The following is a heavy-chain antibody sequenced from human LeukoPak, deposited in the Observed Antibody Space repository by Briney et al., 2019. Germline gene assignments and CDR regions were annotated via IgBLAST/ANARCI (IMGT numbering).Heavy chain of an antibody. V-gene: IGHV1-46*01. J-gene: IGHJ6*03. D-gene: IGHD2-2*01. CDR3: ARGYQLLTYYYYYMDV. Sequence: ASVKVSCKASGYTFTSYYMHWVRQAPGQGLEWMGIINPSGGSTSYAQKFQGRVTMTRDMSTSTVYMELSSLRSEDTAVYYCARGYQLLTYYYYYMDVWGKGTTVTISS. CDR1: GYTFTSYY. CDR2: INPSGGST.